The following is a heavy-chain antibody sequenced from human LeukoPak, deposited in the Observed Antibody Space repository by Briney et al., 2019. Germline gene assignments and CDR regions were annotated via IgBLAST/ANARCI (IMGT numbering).Heavy chain of an antibody. V-gene: IGHV1-18*01. CDR2: ISAYNGNI. CDR1: GYTFISYG. D-gene: IGHD7-27*01. CDR3: ASNPPRTGDFNS. J-gene: IGHJ4*02. Sequence: ASVKVPCKASGYTFISYGITWVRQAPGQGLEWLGWISAYNGNIDYAQKLQGRVTLTTDTSINTAYMELSSLRSEDTAVYYCASNPPRTGDFNSWGQGALVTVSS.